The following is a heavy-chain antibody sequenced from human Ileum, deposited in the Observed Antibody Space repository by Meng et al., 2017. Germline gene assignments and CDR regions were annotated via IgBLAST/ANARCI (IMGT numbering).Heavy chain of an antibody. D-gene: IGHD4-17*01. J-gene: IGHJ5*02. V-gene: IGHV4-4*07. CDR1: VGFISSYY. CDR3: ARDVVPTVTYYYNWFDP. Sequence: QGPVQGSLMPLVPLPLTLTLTVGFISSYYLSWIGQPAGKGLEWLGRIYTSGSTNYNPSLKSRVTMSVDTSKTQFSLKLSSVTAADTAVYYCARDVVPTVTYYYNWFDPWGQGTLVTVSS. CDR2: IYTSGST.